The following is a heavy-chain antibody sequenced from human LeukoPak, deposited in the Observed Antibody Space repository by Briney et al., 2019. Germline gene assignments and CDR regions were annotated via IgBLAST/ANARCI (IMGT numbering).Heavy chain of an antibody. J-gene: IGHJ6*03. CDR3: ARDADSYYYGSGSYLTGDYYYYMDV. CDR1: GGSISSYY. D-gene: IGHD3-10*01. V-gene: IGHV4-4*07. CDR2: IYTSGRT. Sequence: TETLSLTCTVSGGSISSYYWSWIRQPAGKGLEWIGRIYTSGRTNYNPSLKSRVTMSVDTSKNQFSLKLSSVTAADTAVYYCARDADSYYYGSGSYLTGDYYYYMDVWGKGTTVTVSS.